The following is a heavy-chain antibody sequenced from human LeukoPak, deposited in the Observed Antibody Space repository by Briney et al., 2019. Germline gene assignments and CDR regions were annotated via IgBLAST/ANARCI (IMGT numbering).Heavy chain of an antibody. CDR2: ISPNNGGT. Sequence: ASVKVSCKASGYTFTGYYMHWVRQAPGQELEWMGRISPNNGGTNYAEKFQGRVTMTSDTSISTAYMELSRLTSDDTAVFYCARGAGLFTMLRGVINWGQGTLVTVSS. D-gene: IGHD3-10*01. CDR1: GYTFTGYY. V-gene: IGHV1-2*06. J-gene: IGHJ4*02. CDR3: ARGAGLFTMLRGVIN.